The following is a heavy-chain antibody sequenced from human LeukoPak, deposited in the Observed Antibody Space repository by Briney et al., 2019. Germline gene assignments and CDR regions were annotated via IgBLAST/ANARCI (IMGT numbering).Heavy chain of an antibody. D-gene: IGHD3-22*01. CDR2: IYYSGST. Sequence: SETLSLTCTVSGGSISSYYWSWIRQPPGKGLEWIGYIYYSGSTNYNPSLKSRVTISVDTSKNQFSLKLSSMTAADTAVYYCASLYYYDSSSHIFDYWGQGTLVTVSS. CDR1: GGSISSYY. CDR3: ASLYYYDSSSHIFDY. J-gene: IGHJ4*02. V-gene: IGHV4-59*01.